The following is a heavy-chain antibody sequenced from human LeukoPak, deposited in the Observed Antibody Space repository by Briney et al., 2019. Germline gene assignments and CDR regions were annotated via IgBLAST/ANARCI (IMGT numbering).Heavy chain of an antibody. V-gene: IGHV4-38-2*01. CDR3: ATLANYDFWSGPYYYYMDV. D-gene: IGHD3-3*01. Sequence: SETLSLTCAVSGYSISSGYYWGWIRQPPGKGLGWVGIIYHVGRTYYNPSLKSRVTISVDTSKNTSSLKLSPVTAADTAVYYCATLANYDFWSGPYYYYMDVWGKGTTVTVSS. CDR1: GYSISSGYY. J-gene: IGHJ6*03. CDR2: IYHVGRT.